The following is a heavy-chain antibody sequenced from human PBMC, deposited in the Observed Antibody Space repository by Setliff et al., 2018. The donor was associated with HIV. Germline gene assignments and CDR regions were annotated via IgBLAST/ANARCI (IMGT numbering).Heavy chain of an antibody. CDR3: ARVPNQELYFYGMDV. D-gene: IGHD1-7*01. J-gene: IGHJ6*02. CDR1: GGTFSNYA. Sequence: SVQVSCKASGGTFSNYAISWVRQAPGQGLEWMGGIIPIFGSINYAQKFQGRVTITTDESTSTAYMELSSLRSEDTAVYYCARVPNQELYFYGMDVWGQGTTVTVSS. V-gene: IGHV1-69*05. CDR2: IIPIFGSI.